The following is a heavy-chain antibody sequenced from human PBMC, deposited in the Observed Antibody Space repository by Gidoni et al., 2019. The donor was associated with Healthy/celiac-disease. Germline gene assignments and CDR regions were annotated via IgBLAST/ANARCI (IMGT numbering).Heavy chain of an antibody. CDR2: ISGSGGST. D-gene: IGHD2-15*01. Sequence: EVQLLESGGGLVQPGGSLRLSCAASGFTFSSYAMSWVRQAPGKGLEWVSAISGSGGSTYYADSVKGRFTISRDNSKNTLYLQMNSLRAEDTAVYYCAKWLGFCSGGSCYFGPFDYWGQGTLVTVSS. J-gene: IGHJ4*02. CDR1: GFTFSSYA. V-gene: IGHV3-23*01. CDR3: AKWLGFCSGGSCYFGPFDY.